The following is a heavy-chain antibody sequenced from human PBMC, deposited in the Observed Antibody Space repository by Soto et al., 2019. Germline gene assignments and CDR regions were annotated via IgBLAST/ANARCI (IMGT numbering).Heavy chain of an antibody. J-gene: IGHJ3*02. CDR1: GFTFSGKKY. Sequence: QPGGSLRLSCAASGFTFSGKKYLTWVRQAPGKGLEWVSALYSTDGTFYADSVKGRFTISKDNSKNTFYLQLNSLRPDDTAVYYCATWLLREHAFDIWGLGTMVTVSS. D-gene: IGHD2-15*01. CDR3: ATWLLREHAFDI. CDR2: LYSTDGT. V-gene: IGHV3-53*01.